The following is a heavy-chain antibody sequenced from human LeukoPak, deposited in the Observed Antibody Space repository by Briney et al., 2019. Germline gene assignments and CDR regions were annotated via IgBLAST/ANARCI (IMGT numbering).Heavy chain of an antibody. D-gene: IGHD1-26*01. CDR1: GFTFSSYA. CDR3: AAKSGDSGSFPIPF. Sequence: GGSLRLSCAASGFTFSSYAMSWVRQAPGKGLEWVSSISNSGGRTFYTDSVKGRFTISRDNSKITLYLQMNSLRAEDTAVYYCAAKSGDSGSFPIPFWGQGNLVNGSS. V-gene: IGHV3-23*01. J-gene: IGHJ4*02. CDR2: ISNSGGRT.